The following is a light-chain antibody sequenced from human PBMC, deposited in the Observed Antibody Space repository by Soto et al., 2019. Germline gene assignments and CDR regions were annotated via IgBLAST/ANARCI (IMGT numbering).Light chain of an antibody. CDR1: SSDIGSYNH. J-gene: IGLJ1*01. CDR3: ISYTDRQSYL. V-gene: IGLV2-14*03. Sequence: QSVLTQPSSVCGSPGQSITISCSVTSSDIGSYNHVAWYQQFPGKSPKLMIYAVSDRPPGVSDRFSGSKSGVTASLTISGLQTEDEADYYCISYTDRQSYLFGTGTKVTVL. CDR2: AVS.